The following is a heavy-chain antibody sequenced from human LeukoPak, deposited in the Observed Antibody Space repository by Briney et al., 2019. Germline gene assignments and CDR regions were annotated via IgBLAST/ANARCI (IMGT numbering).Heavy chain of an antibody. J-gene: IGHJ3*02. Sequence: GASVKVSCKASGGTFSSYAISWVRQAPGQGLEWMGGIIPIFGTANYAQKFQGRVTITTDESTSTAYMELGSLRSEDTAVYYCAAPPHCSSTSCYKERDAFAIWGQGTMVTVSS. CDR3: AAPPHCSSTSCYKERDAFAI. V-gene: IGHV1-69*05. D-gene: IGHD2-2*02. CDR1: GGTFSSYA. CDR2: IIPIFGTA.